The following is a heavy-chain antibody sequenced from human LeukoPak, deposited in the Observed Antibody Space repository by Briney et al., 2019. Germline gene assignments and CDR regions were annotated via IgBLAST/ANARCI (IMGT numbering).Heavy chain of an antibody. CDR3: ARIAAAGPRFDY. Sequence: PSETLSLTCTVSGASISSYYWSWIRQPAGKALEWIGRIYVTGSTTYNPSLESRVTMSLDTSKNHFSLKLSSVTAADTAVYYCARIAAAGPRFDYWGQGTLVTVSS. J-gene: IGHJ4*02. CDR1: GASISSYY. V-gene: IGHV4-4*07. D-gene: IGHD6-13*01. CDR2: IYVTGST.